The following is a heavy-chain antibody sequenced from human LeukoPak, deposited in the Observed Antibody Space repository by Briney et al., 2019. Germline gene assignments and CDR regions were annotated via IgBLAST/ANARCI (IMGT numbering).Heavy chain of an antibody. CDR3: ARDRGYCSSTSCSYGVDY. Sequence: SETLSLTCTVSGGSISSGSYYWSWIRQPAGKGLEWIGRIYTSGSTNYNPSLKSRVTISVDTPKNQFSLKLSSVTAADAAVYYCARDRGYCSSTSCSYGVDYWGQGTLVTVSS. CDR1: GGSISSGSYY. V-gene: IGHV4-61*02. J-gene: IGHJ4*02. CDR2: IYTSGST. D-gene: IGHD2-2*01.